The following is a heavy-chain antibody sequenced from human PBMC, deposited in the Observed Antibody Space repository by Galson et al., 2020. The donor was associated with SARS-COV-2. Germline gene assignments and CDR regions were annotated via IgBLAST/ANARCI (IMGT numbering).Heavy chain of an antibody. CDR1: GFTFSTSA. V-gene: IGHV3-23*01. J-gene: IGHJ3*02. D-gene: IGHD3-22*01. CDR3: PRPVYAGSRYDAEALDI. CDR2: LSGTCDTT. Sequence: QAVVSLRLSCAASGFTFSTSAMSCVRQAPWKGLEWLSRLSGTCDTTDSAVSVMGRSSISRYNLNNTLSLEMSSPSAGDTAVYYCPRPVYAGSRYDAEALDIWGQGTRVTVSS.